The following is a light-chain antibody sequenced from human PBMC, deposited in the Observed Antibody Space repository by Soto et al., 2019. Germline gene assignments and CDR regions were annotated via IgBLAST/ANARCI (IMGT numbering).Light chain of an antibody. CDR3: QQYGSSLYT. Sequence: EIVLTQSPGTLSLSPGERATLSCRASQSVSSSYLAWYQQKPGQAPRLLIYGASSRATGIPDRFSGSGSGTDFPLTISRLGPEDFAVYYCQQYGSSLYTFGQGTKLEIK. V-gene: IGKV3-20*01. CDR2: GAS. J-gene: IGKJ2*01. CDR1: QSVSSSY.